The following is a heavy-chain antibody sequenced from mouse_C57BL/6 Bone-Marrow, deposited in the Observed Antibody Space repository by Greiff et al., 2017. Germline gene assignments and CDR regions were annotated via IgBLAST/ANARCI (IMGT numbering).Heavy chain of an antibody. D-gene: IGHD1-1*01. CDR1: GFTFSSYA. CDR2: ISDGGSYT. Sequence: EVNVVASGGGLVKPGGSLTLSCAASGFTFSSYAMSWVRQTPEKRLEWVATISDGGSYTYYPDNVQGRFTISRATAKNNLYLQMSHLKSEDTAMYYVARDADYSGSSLYFDYWGQGTTLTVSS. V-gene: IGHV5-4*01. J-gene: IGHJ2*01. CDR3: ARDADYSGSSLYFDY.